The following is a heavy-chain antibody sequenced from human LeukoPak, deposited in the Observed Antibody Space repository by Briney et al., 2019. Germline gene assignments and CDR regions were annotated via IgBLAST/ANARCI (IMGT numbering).Heavy chain of an antibody. V-gene: IGHV3-30*02. CDR3: ARGTPSSSGWLYYGMDV. J-gene: IGHJ6*02. D-gene: IGHD6-19*01. CDR1: GFTFSSYG. Sequence: GGSLRLSCAASGFTFSSYGMHWVRQAPGKGLEWVAFIRYDGNNKYYADSVKGRFTISRDNSKNTLYLQMNSLRAEDTAVYYCARGTPSSSGWLYYGMDVWGQGTTVTVSS. CDR2: IRYDGNNK.